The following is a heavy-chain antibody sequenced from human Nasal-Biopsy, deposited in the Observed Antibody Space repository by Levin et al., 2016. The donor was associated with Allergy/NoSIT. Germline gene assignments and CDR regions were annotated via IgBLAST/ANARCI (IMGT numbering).Heavy chain of an antibody. J-gene: IGHJ5*02. CDR1: GYTFTDYY. V-gene: IGHV1-2*02. CDR2: INPNGGAT. CDR3: VRDYGDYTNWFEP. Sequence: ASVKVSCKASGYTFTDYYVHWVRQAPGQGLEWIGWINPNGGATSYSQKFKGRVTMTSDTSINTAYMEVSRLSSDDTARYYCVRDYGDYTNWFEPWGQGTLVTVSS. D-gene: IGHD4-17*01.